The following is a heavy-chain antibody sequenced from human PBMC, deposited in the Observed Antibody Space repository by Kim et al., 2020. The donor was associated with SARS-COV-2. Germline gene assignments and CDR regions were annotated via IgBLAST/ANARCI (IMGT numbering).Heavy chain of an antibody. CDR3: ARERVGVIVVVVAATYYFDY. Sequence: RFTISRDNAKNSLYLQMNSLRAEDTAVYYCARERVGVIVVVVAATYYFDYWGQGTLVTVSS. J-gene: IGHJ4*02. D-gene: IGHD2-15*01. V-gene: IGHV3-11*06.